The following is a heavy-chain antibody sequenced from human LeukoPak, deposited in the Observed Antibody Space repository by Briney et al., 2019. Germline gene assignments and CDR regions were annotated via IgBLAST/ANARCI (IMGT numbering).Heavy chain of an antibody. CDR2: IRDDGSEK. V-gene: IGHV3-7*01. D-gene: IGHD3-9*01. CDR1: GFTFRSYW. CDR3: TRDIRLATDRDAFDI. Sequence: PGGSLRLSCAASGFTFRSYWMSWVRQAPGKGLEWVANIRDDGSEKNYVDSVKGRFTISRDNGKNSLYLQMNSLRPEDTAVYFCTRDIRLATDRDAFDIWGQGTIVTVSS. J-gene: IGHJ3*02.